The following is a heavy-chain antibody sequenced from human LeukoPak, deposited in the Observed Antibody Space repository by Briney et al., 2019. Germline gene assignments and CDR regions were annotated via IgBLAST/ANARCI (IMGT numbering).Heavy chain of an antibody. CDR2: IYYSGST. J-gene: IGHJ5*02. CDR3: ARIRSSWVDSSGPGGWFDP. Sequence: SETLSLTCTVSGGSINNYYWSWIRQPPGKGLEWIGYIYYSGSTNYNPSLKSRVTISVDTSKNQFSLKLSSVTAADTAVYYCARIRSSWVDSSGPGGWFDPWGQGTLVTVSS. V-gene: IGHV4-59*01. CDR1: GGSINNYY. D-gene: IGHD3-22*01.